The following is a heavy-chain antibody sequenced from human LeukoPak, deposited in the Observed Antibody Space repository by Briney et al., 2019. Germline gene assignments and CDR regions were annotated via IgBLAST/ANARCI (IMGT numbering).Heavy chain of an antibody. CDR2: ISSSGSTI. Sequence: PGGSLRLSCAASGFTFSDYYMSWIRQAPGKGLEWVSYISSSGSTIHYADSVKGRFTISRDNAKNSLYLQMNSLRAEDTAVYYCARGGGYCSSTSCYAGTTFNYWGQGTLVTVSS. CDR1: GFTFSDYY. CDR3: ARGGGYCSSTSCYAGTTFNY. V-gene: IGHV3-11*04. D-gene: IGHD2-2*01. J-gene: IGHJ4*02.